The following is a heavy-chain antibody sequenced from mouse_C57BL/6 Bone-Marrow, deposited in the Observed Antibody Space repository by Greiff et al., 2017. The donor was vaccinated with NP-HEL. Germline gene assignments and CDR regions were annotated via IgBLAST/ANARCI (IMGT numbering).Heavy chain of an antibody. V-gene: IGHV5-12*01. CDR1: GFTFSDYY. CDR2: ISNGGGST. D-gene: IGHD1-1*01. Sequence: EVKLVESGGGLVQPGGSLKLSCAASGFTFSDYYMYWVRQTPEKRLEWVAYISNGGGSTYYPDTVKGRFTISRDNAKNTLYLQMSRLKSEDTAMYYCASPTYDYGSSYHFAYWGQGTLVTVSA. CDR3: ASPTYDYGSSYHFAY. J-gene: IGHJ3*01.